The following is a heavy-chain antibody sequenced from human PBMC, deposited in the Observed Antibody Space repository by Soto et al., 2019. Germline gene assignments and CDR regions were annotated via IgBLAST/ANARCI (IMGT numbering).Heavy chain of an antibody. J-gene: IGHJ6*03. V-gene: IGHV1-8*01. CDR1: GYTFTSYD. D-gene: IGHD2-2*01. Sequence: ASVKVSCKASGYTFTSYDIKWVRQATGQGLEWMGWMSPNSGNTGYAQKFQGRVTMTRNTSISTAYMELSSLRSEDTAVYYCARVLGYCSSTSCYSDYYYMDVWGKGTTVTVSS. CDR2: MSPNSGNT. CDR3: ARVLGYCSSTSCYSDYYYMDV.